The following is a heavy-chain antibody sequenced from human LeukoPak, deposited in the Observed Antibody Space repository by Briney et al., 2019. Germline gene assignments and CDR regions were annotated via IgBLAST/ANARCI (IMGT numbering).Heavy chain of an antibody. CDR1: GFTFSSYS. D-gene: IGHD3-10*01. V-gene: IGHV3-48*01. Sequence: PGGSLRLSCAASGFTFSSYSMNWVRQAPGKGLEWVSYISSSSSTIYYADSVKGRFTISRDNAKNPLYLQMNSLRAEDTAVYYCARDPYGSGTPVWDQGTTVTVSS. CDR3: ARDPYGSGTPV. CDR2: ISSSSSTI. J-gene: IGHJ6*02.